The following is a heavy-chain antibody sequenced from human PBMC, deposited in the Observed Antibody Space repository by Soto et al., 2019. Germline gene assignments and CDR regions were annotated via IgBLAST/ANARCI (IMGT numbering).Heavy chain of an antibody. Sequence: ASVKVSCKASGYTFTSYGISWVRQAPGQGLEWMGWISAYNGNTNYAQKFQGRVTMTRDTSISTAYMELSRLRSDDTAVYYCARDLHHYYDSSGYYENWFDPWGQGTLVTVSS. CDR3: ARDLHHYYDSSGYYENWFDP. CDR1: GYTFTSYG. CDR2: ISAYNGNT. J-gene: IGHJ5*02. V-gene: IGHV1-18*04. D-gene: IGHD3-22*01.